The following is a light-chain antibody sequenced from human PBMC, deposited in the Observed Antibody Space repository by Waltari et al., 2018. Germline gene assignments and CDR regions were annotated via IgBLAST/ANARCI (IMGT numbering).Light chain of an antibody. CDR3: SSYTTGSTRYV. CDR1: SSDIGAYNF. Sequence: QSALTQPASVSGSPGQSITISCTGTSSDIGAYNFVSWYQKHPGKAPKVMIYDVNNRPSGVARRLSGSKSGNTASLTISGLQAEDEADYYCSSYTTGSTRYVFGSGTKVTVL. CDR2: DVN. J-gene: IGLJ1*01. V-gene: IGLV2-14*03.